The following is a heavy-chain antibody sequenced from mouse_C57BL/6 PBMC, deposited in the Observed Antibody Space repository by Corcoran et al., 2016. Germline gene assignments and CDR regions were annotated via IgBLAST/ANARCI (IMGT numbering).Heavy chain of an antibody. CDR2: INPYNGGT. Sequence: EVQLQQSGPVLVKPGASVKMSCTASGYTFTAYYMNWVKQSHGKSLEWIGVINPYNGGTSYNQKFKGKATLTVDKSSSTAYMELNSLTSEDSAVYYRARRVNDFDYLGQGTTLTVSS. CDR1: GYTFTAYY. D-gene: IGHD2-2*01. V-gene: IGHV1-19*01. CDR3: ARRVNDFDY. J-gene: IGHJ2*01.